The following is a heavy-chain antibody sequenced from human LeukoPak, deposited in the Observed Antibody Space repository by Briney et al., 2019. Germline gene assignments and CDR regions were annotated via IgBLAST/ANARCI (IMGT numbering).Heavy chain of an antibody. V-gene: IGHV3-53*01. D-gene: IGHD5-24*01. Sequence: PGGSLRLSCAASGFTVSSNYMSWVRQAPGKGLEWVSVIYSGGSTYYADSVKGRFTISRDNSKNTLYLQMNSLRAEDTAVYYCARDSGRWLQWGAFDYWGQGTLVTVSS. CDR2: IYSGGST. CDR3: ARDSGRWLQWGAFDY. CDR1: GFTVSSNY. J-gene: IGHJ4*02.